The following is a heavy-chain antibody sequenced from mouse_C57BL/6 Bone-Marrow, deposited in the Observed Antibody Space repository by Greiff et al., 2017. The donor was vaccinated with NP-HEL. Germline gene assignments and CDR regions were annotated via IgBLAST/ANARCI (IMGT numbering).Heavy chain of an antibody. D-gene: IGHD1-1*01. Sequence: QVQLKQPGTELVKPGASVKLSCKASGYTFTSYWMHWVKQRPGQGLEWIGNINPSNGGTNYNEKFKSKATLTVDTSSSTAYMQLSSLTSEDSAVYYCARDYYGSSYAMDYWGKGTSVTVSS. V-gene: IGHV1-53*01. CDR1: GYTFTSYW. CDR2: INPSNGGT. CDR3: ARDYYGSSYAMDY. J-gene: IGHJ4*01.